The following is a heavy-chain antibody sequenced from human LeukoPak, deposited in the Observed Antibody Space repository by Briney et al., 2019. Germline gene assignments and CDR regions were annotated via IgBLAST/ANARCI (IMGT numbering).Heavy chain of an antibody. CDR3: AKFDRVTAIPK. CDR2: IIPIFGTP. J-gene: IGHJ4*02. V-gene: IGHV1-69*05. Sequence: GASVKVSCKASGGTFSSYAISWVRQAPGQGLEWMGAIIPIFGTPKNAQKFEGRVTITTDVSTSTAYMELSSLRPEDTAVYYCAKFDRVTAIPKWDQGTLITVSS. CDR1: GGTFSSYA. D-gene: IGHD2-21*02.